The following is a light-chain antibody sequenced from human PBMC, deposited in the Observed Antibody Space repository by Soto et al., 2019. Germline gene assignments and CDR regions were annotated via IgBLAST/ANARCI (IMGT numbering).Light chain of an antibody. CDR2: EVS. J-gene: IGLJ3*02. V-gene: IGLV2-14*01. CDR3: TSYTTSTTWV. CDR1: SSDIGASNY. Sequence: QSVLTQPASVSGSPGQSITVSCTGTSSDIGASNYVSWYQQHPGKAPKLIISEVSNRPSGVSNRFSGSKSGSTASLTISGLQAEDEADYYCTSYTTSTTWVFGGGTKLTV.